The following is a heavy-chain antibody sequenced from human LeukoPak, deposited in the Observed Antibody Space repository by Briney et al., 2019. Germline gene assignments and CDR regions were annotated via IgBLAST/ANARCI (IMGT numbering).Heavy chain of an antibody. D-gene: IGHD3-10*01. V-gene: IGHV1-18*01. CDR3: AREVYYGSGSYYNDAFDI. CDR1: GYTFTSYG. J-gene: IGHJ3*02. Sequence: ASVKVSCKASGYTFTSYGISWVRQAPGQGLEWMGWISAYNGNTNYAQKLQGRVTMTTDTSTSTAYMELRSLRSDDTAVYYCAREVYYGSGSYYNDAFDIWGQGTMVTVSS. CDR2: ISAYNGNT.